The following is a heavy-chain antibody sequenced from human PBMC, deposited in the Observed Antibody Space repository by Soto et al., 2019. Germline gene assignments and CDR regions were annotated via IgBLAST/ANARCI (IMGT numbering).Heavy chain of an antibody. D-gene: IGHD6-13*01. CDR1: GGTFSSYA. J-gene: IGHJ4*02. V-gene: IGHV1-69*13. Sequence: SVKVSCKASGGTFSSYAISWVRQAPGQGLEWMGGIIPIFGTANYAQKFQGRVTITADESTSTAYMELSSLRSEDTAVYYCATARIAAAATTGIDYWGQGTLVTVSS. CDR3: ATARIAAAATTGIDY. CDR2: IIPIFGTA.